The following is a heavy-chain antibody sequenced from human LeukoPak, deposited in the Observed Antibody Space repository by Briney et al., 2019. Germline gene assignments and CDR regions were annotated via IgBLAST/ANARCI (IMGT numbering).Heavy chain of an antibody. V-gene: IGHV4-59*01. D-gene: IGHD3-3*01. CDR3: ARDRGFLENYFDY. CDR1: GGSISSYY. J-gene: IGHJ4*02. Sequence: SETLSLTCTVSGGSISSYYWSWIRQPPGRGLEWIGYIYYSGSTNYNPSLKSRVTISVDTSKNQFSLKLSSVTAADTAVYYCARDRGFLENYFDYWGQGTLVTVSS. CDR2: IYYSGST.